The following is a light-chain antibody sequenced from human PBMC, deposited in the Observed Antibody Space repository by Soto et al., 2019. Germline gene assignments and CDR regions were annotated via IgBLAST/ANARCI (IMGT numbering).Light chain of an antibody. CDR1: QSISSW. Sequence: DIQMTQSPSTLSASVGDRVTITCRASQSISSWLAWYQQKPGKAPKLLIYKASTLESGVLSNFSGSGSGTEFSLTISSRQPEDDAAYYCRQYNAYPWTFGQGTKVDVK. J-gene: IGKJ1*01. CDR3: RQYNAYPWT. V-gene: IGKV1-5*03. CDR2: KAS.